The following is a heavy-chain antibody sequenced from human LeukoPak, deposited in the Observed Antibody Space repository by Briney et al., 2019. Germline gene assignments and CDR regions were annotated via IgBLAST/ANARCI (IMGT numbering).Heavy chain of an antibody. CDR3: ARAVLSYCSGGSCPYFDY. J-gene: IGHJ4*02. CDR2: IYYSGST. V-gene: IGHV4-59*01. Sequence: SETLSLTCTVSGGSISSYYWSWIRQPPGKGLEWIGYIYYSGSTNYNPSLKSRITISVDTSKNQFSLKLSSVTAADMAIYYCARAVLSYCSGGSCPYFDYWGQGTLVTVSS. D-gene: IGHD2-15*01. CDR1: GGSISSYY.